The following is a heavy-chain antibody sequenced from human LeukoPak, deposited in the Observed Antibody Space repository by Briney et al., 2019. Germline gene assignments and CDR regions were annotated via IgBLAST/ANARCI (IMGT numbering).Heavy chain of an antibody. CDR3: ARGGGRHVEY. CDR1: GFTFSSYW. D-gene: IGHD3-16*01. J-gene: IGHJ4*02. Sequence: GGSLRLSCGASGFTFSSYWMSWVRQAPGQGLEWVANIKEDGSEKNYVDSVRGRFTISRDNAKNSLYLQMNSLRAEDTAVYFCARGGGRHVEYWGQGTLVTVSS. CDR2: IKEDGSEK. V-gene: IGHV3-7*05.